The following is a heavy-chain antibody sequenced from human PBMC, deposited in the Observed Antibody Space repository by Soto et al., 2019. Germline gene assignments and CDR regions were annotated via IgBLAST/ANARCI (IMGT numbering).Heavy chain of an antibody. CDR1: GYTFTSYA. J-gene: IGHJ6*02. V-gene: IGHV1-3*01. CDR2: INAGNGNT. Sequence: ASVKVSCKASGYTFTSYAMHWVRQAPGQRLEWMGWINAGNGNTKYSQKFQGRVTITRDTSASTAYMELSSLRSEDTAVYYCARDSQGELGNYGMDVWGQGTTATVSS. CDR3: ARDSQGELGNYGMDV. D-gene: IGHD7-27*01.